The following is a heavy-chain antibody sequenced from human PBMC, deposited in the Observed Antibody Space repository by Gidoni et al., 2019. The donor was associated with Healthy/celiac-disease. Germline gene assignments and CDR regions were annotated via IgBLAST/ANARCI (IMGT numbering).Heavy chain of an antibody. CDR2: INPSGGST. D-gene: IGHD3-3*01. CDR1: GYTFTSLY. J-gene: IGHJ3*02. V-gene: IGHV1-46*01. CDR3: ARDFDDFSGRGFDAFDI. Sequence: QVQLVQSGAEVKKPGASVKVSCKASGYTFTSLYMHWVRQAPGQGLEWMGIINPSGGSTSYAQKFQGRVTMTRDTSTSTVYMELSSLRSEDTAVYYCARDFDDFSGRGFDAFDIWGQGTMVTVSS.